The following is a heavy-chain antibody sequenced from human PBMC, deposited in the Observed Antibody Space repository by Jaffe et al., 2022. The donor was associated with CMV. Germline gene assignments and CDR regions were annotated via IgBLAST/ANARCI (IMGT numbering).Heavy chain of an antibody. D-gene: IGHD6-19*01. CDR3: AKVGPTSGWSLPFDY. CDR1: GFTFSRFA. J-gene: IGHJ4*02. V-gene: IGHV3-30*18. Sequence: QVQLVESGGGVVQPGRSLRLSCAASGFTFSRFAMHWVRQAPGKGLEWVAVMSYDGSNKYYADSVKGRFTISRDNSKNTLYLQMNSLRAEDTALYYCAKVGPTSGWSLPFDYWGQGTLVTVSS. CDR2: MSYDGSNK.